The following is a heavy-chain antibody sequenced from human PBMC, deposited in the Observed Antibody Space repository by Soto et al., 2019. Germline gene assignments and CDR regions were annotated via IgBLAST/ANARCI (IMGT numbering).Heavy chain of an antibody. CDR3: AKDRGFGAGHGMDV. V-gene: IGHV3-23*01. CDR2: ISARGGTT. CDR1: GFTFSNYA. Sequence: EVQLLESGGDLVQPGGSLRLSCEASGFTFSNYAMSWVRQAPGKGLEWVTGISARGGTTYYVDSVKGRFTISRDNSKTTLYLQMNALRAEDRAVYYCAKDRGFGAGHGMDVWGQGTTVTVS. J-gene: IGHJ6*02. D-gene: IGHD3-10*01.